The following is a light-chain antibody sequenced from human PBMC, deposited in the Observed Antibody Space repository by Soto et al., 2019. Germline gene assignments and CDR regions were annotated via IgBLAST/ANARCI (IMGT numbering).Light chain of an antibody. Sequence: EIVMTQSPATLSVSPGERATLSCRASQSVSSNLAWYQQKPGQAPRLLIYGASTRATGILARFSGSGSGTVFTFTICCVQSGDFGVFYFQRFNNWSRTFGQGTKVEIK. CDR2: GAS. CDR3: QRFNNWSRT. CDR1: QSVSSN. J-gene: IGKJ1*01. V-gene: IGKV3-15*01.